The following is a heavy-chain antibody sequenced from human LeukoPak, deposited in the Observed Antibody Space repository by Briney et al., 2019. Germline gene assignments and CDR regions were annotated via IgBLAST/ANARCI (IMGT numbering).Heavy chain of an antibody. CDR2: IYYSGST. Sequence: SHTLSLTCTVSGGPHSSGGYYWIWIRQHPGKGLEWIVYIYYSGSTYYNPSLKSRVTISVDTSKNQFSLKLSSVTTADTAGDYCARATDGSGSSYWGQGTLVTVSS. CDR3: ARATDGSGSSY. D-gene: IGHD3-10*01. CDR1: GGPHSSGGYY. J-gene: IGHJ4*02. V-gene: IGHV4-31*03.